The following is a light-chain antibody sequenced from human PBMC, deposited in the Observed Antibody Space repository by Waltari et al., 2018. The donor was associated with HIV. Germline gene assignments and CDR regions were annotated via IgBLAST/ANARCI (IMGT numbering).Light chain of an antibody. CDR1: NIGTKN. V-gene: IGLV3-21*02. J-gene: IGLJ3*02. Sequence: SYVLTQPPSGSVAPGQTARITCGGNNIGTKNMHWYQQRPGHAPVLVVSEDSDRPSEFSERFSGSNSANTATLSISRVEAGDDADYYCQVWDYNSDRWVFGGGTKLTVL. CDR2: EDS. CDR3: QVWDYNSDRWV.